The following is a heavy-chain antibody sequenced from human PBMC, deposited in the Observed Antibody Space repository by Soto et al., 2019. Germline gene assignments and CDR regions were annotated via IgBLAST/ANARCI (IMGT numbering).Heavy chain of an antibody. CDR2: ISWNSGSI. Sequence: EVQLVESGGGLVQPGRSLRLSCAASGFTFDDYAMHWVRQAPGKGLELVSGISWNSGSIGYAESVKGRFTISRDNAKNSLYLQMNRLRDEDTALYYCAKWDDYGDRKEAFDIWGQGKIVTVSS. V-gene: IGHV3-9*01. J-gene: IGHJ3*02. CDR1: GFTFDDYA. D-gene: IGHD4-17*01. CDR3: AKWDDYGDRKEAFDI.